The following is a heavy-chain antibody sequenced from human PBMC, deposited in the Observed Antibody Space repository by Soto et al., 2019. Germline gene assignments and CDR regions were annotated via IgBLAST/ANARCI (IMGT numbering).Heavy chain of an antibody. CDR2: IIPIFGTV. J-gene: IGHJ4*02. CDR1: GGTFSSYA. CDR3: ARHFQYSSSPTYDY. D-gene: IGHD6-6*01. Sequence: SVKVSCKASGGTFSSYAISWVRQAPGQGLEWMGGIIPIFGTVNYAQKFQGRVTITADESTSTAYMELSSLRSEDTAVYYCARHFQYSSSPTYDYWGQGXLVPVYS. V-gene: IGHV1-69*13.